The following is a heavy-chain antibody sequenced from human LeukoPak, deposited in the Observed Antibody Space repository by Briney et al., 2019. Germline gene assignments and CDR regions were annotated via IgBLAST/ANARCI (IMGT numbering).Heavy chain of an antibody. CDR3: ARTKTYYYDSSGYYEEYYFDY. D-gene: IGHD3-22*01. CDR1: GGTFTSYG. J-gene: IGHJ4*02. Sequence: ASVTVSCKASGGTFTSYGISWVRQAPGQGLEWMGWISAYNGNTNYAQKLQGRVTMTTDTSTSTAYMELRSLRSDDTAVYYCARTKTYYYDSSGYYEEYYFDYWGQGTLVTVSS. V-gene: IGHV1-18*01. CDR2: ISAYNGNT.